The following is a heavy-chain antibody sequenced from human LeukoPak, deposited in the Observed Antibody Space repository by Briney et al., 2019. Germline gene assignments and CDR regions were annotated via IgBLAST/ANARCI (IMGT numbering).Heavy chain of an antibody. Sequence: ASVKVSCKVSGYTLTELSMHWVRQAPGKGLEWMGGFDPEDGETIYAQKFQGRVTMTEDTSTDTAYMELSSLRSEDTAVYYCATLALGDSYYYYYMDVWGKGTTVTISS. CDR1: GYTLTELS. D-gene: IGHD4-17*01. J-gene: IGHJ6*03. CDR2: FDPEDGET. CDR3: ATLALGDSYYYYYMDV. V-gene: IGHV1-24*01.